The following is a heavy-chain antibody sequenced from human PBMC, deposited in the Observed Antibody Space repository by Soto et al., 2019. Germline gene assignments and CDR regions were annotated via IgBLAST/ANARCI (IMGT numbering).Heavy chain of an antibody. CDR3: ARSLVVVPAAIDDFDI. CDR2: ISSSSSYI. D-gene: IGHD2-2*01. V-gene: IGHV3-21*01. CDR1: GFTFSSYS. Sequence: PGGSLRLSCAASGFTFSSYSMNWVRQAPGKGLEWVSSISSSSSYIYYADSVKGRFTISRDNAKNSLYLQMNSLRAEDTAVYYCARSLVVVPAAIDDFDIWGQGTMVTVSS. J-gene: IGHJ3*02.